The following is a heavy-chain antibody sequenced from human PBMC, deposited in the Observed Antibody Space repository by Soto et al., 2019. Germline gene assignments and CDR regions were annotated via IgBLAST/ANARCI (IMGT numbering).Heavy chain of an antibody. D-gene: IGHD3-10*01. CDR1: GGSISSANW. V-gene: IGHV4-4*02. J-gene: IGHJ5*02. Sequence: QVQLQESGPGLVRPSETLSLACTVSGGSISSANWWSWIRQFPGKGREYIGAIYHSGTTNYNPSLKSRVTIFVDKSKNQFSLNLTSNTAADTAVYYCARLGSGDYNWFDPWGQGTLVSVSS. CDR3: ARLGSGDYNWFDP. CDR2: IYHSGTT.